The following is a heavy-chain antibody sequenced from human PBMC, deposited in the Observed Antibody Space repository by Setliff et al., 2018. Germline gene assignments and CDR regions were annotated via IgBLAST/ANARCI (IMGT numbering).Heavy chain of an antibody. V-gene: IGHV1-18*04. CDR3: ERLVRHCTRISCQRTSEADL. Sequence: EASVKVSCKASGYTVTNSIMNWVRQAPGQGLEWMGWVSAYNGNTYHAQKFQDRLSMTTDTSTSTAYMELRSLRADDTAVYYCERLVRHCTRISCQRTSEADLWGQGTQVTVSS. CDR1: GYTVTNSI. CDR2: VSAYNGNT. J-gene: IGHJ5*02. D-gene: IGHD2-15*01.